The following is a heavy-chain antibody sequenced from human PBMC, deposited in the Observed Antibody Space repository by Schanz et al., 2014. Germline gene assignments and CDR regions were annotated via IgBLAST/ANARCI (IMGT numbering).Heavy chain of an antibody. Sequence: EMQLLESGGGLVQPGGSLRLSCTASGFTFSSYGMHWVRQAPGKGLEWVSGISGSGASTYYADSVKGRFTISRDNSKNTVYIQMNSLRAEDTAVYYCARGGPAYYFDDWGQGTLVTVSS. CDR1: GFTFSSYG. CDR3: ARGGPAYYFDD. J-gene: IGHJ4*02. CDR2: ISGSGAST. V-gene: IGHV3-23*01.